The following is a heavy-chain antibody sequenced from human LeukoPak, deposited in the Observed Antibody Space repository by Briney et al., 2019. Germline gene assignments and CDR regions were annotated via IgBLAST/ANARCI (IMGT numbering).Heavy chain of an antibody. D-gene: IGHD3-10*01. V-gene: IGHV1-24*01. CDR2: FDPEDGET. Sequence: ASVKVSCKVSGYTLIELSMHWVRQAPGKGLEWMGGFDPEDGETIYAQKFQGRVTMTEDTSTDTAYMELSSLRSEDTAVYYCASIPPYGSGSFDYWGQGTLVTVSS. CDR1: GYTLIELS. J-gene: IGHJ4*02. CDR3: ASIPPYGSGSFDY.